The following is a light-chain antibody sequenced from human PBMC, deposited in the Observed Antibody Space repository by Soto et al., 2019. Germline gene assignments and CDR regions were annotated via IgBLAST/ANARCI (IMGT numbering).Light chain of an antibody. CDR2: GNS. CDR1: SSNIGAGYD. Sequence: QSVLTQPPSVSGAPGQRVTISCTGSSSNIGAGYDVHWYQQLPGTAPKLLLYGNSNRPSGVPDRFSGSKSSTSASLAITGLQAEDEADYCCQSYDSSLSGYVFGTGTKVTVL. CDR3: QSYDSSLSGYV. J-gene: IGLJ1*01. V-gene: IGLV1-40*01.